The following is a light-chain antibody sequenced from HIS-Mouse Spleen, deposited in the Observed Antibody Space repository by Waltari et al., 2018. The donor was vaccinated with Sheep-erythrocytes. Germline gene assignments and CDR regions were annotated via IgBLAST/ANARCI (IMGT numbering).Light chain of an antibody. J-gene: IGKJ2*01. CDR3: QQYYSYPYT. CDR2: AAS. Sequence: AIRMTQSPSSLSASTGDRVTITCRSSQGIRSYLAWYQQKPGKAPKPLIYAASTLQSGVPSRFSGSGSGTDFTLTISCLQSEDFATYYCQQYYSYPYTFGQGTKLEIK. CDR1: QGIRSY. V-gene: IGKV1-8*01.